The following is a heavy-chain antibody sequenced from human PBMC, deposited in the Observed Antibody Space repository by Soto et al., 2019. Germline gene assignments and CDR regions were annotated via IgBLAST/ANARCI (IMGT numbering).Heavy chain of an antibody. J-gene: IGHJ5*02. CDR1: GGTFSSYA. CDR2: IIPIFGTA. Sequence: ASVKVSCKASGGTFSSYAISWVRQAPGQGLEWMGGIIPIFGTANYAQKFQGRVTITADESTSTAYMELSSLRSEDTAVYYCARDRSTVTTYLREYNWFDPWGQGTLVTVS. CDR3: ARDRSTVTTYLREYNWFDP. D-gene: IGHD4-17*01. V-gene: IGHV1-69*13.